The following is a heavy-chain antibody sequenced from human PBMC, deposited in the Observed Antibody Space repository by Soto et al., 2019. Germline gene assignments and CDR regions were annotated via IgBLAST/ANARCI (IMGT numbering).Heavy chain of an antibody. J-gene: IGHJ5*02. CDR1: GGSISSSSYY. CDR3: AREVQQLVSNWFDP. Sequence: PSETLSLTCTVSGGSISSSSYYWGWIRQPPGKGLEWIGSIYYSGSTYYNPSLKSRVTISVDTSKNQFSLKLSSVTAADTAVYYCAREVQQLVSNWFDPWGQGTLVTVSS. CDR2: IYYSGST. V-gene: IGHV4-39*07. D-gene: IGHD6-6*01.